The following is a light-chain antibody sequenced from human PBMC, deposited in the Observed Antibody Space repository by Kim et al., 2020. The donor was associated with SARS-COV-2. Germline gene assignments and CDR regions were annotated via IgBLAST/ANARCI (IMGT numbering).Light chain of an antibody. CDR3: QQCGSPPWT. CDR2: DVS. Sequence: SPGERATLSCRASQSVSRRCLAWYQHKAGQAPRLLIYDVSTRAAGITDRFSGSGSGTDFTLTISRLEPEDFAVYYCQQCGSPPWTFGQGTKVDIK. CDR1: QSVSRRC. V-gene: IGKV3-20*01. J-gene: IGKJ1*01.